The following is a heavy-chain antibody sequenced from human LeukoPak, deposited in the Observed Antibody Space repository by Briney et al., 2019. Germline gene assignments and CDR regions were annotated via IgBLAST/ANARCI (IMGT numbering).Heavy chain of an antibody. CDR3: ARVPRDYMDV. V-gene: IGHV4-39*01. D-gene: IGHD4/OR15-4a*01. J-gene: IGHJ6*03. CDR2: IYYSGST. Sequence: SETLSLTCTVSGGSISSSSYYWGWIRQPPGKGLEWIGSIYYSGSTYYNPSLKSRVTISVDTSKNQFSLKLSSVTAADTAVYYCARVPRDYMDVWGKGTTVTVSS. CDR1: GGSISSSSYY.